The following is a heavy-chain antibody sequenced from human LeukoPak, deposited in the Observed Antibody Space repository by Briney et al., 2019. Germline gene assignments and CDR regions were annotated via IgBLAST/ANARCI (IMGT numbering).Heavy chain of an antibody. J-gene: IGHJ4*02. CDR3: GRRRSGSSLDY. CDR2: IYPGDSDT. CDR1: GYSFTSYW. V-gene: IGHV5-51*01. Sequence: GESLKISCQASGYSFTSYWIGWVRQMPGKGLEWMGIIYPGDSDTRYSPSFQGQVTISVDKSISTAYLQWSSLKASDTAVYYCGRRRSGSSLDYWGQGTLVTVSS. D-gene: IGHD1-26*01.